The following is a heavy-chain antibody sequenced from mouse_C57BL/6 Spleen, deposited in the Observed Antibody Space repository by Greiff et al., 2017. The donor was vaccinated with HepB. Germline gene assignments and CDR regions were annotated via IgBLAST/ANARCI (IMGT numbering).Heavy chain of an antibody. CDR2: INPNNGGT. V-gene: IGHV1-18*01. CDR3: ARGGYYYGSSFAY. J-gene: IGHJ3*01. Sequence: VQLQQSGPELVKPGASVKIPCKASGYTFTDYNMDWVKQSNGKSLEWIGDINPNNGGTIYNQKFKGKATLTVDKSSSTAYMELRSLTSEDTAVYYCARGGYYYGSSFAYWGQGTLVTVSA. CDR1: GYTFTDYN. D-gene: IGHD1-1*01.